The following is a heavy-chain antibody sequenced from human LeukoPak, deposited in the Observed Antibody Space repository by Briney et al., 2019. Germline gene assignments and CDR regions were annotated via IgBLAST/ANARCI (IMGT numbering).Heavy chain of an antibody. V-gene: IGHV4-38-2*02. D-gene: IGHD6-13*01. J-gene: IGHJ4*02. Sequence: SETLSLTCTVSGYSISSGYYWGWIRQPPGKGLEWIGSIFHSGSTYYNPSLKSRVTISVDTSNNQFSLELSSVTAADTAVYYCARGGAYSSSWYDYWGQGTLVTVSS. CDR2: IFHSGST. CDR1: GYSISSGYY. CDR3: ARGGAYSSSWYDY.